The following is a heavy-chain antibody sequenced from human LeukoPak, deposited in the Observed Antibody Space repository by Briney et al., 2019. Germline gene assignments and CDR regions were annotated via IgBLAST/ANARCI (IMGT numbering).Heavy chain of an antibody. J-gene: IGHJ6*03. CDR3: AKIPYGDYVLDYYYYMDV. Sequence: GGSLRLSCTAPGFAFRSHAMHWVRQAPGKGLEWVAFIRYDGSKKFYADSVKGRFTISRDNSKNTLYLQMNSLRAEDTAVYYCAKIPYGDYVLDYYYYMDVWGKGTTVTTSS. CDR2: IRYDGSKK. CDR1: GFAFRSHA. V-gene: IGHV3-30*02. D-gene: IGHD4-17*01.